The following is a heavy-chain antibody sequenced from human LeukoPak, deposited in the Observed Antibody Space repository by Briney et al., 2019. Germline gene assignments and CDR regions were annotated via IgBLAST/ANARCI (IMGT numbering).Heavy chain of an antibody. J-gene: IGHJ4*02. Sequence: SETLSLTCAVSGGSLSSHYWTWIRQPPGRGLEWIGYIYYTGATNYNPSLKSRVTISVDTSKNQFSLKLSSVTAADTAVYYCARGVFIAASQYGYWGQGTLVTVSS. D-gene: IGHD6-13*01. CDR2: IYYTGAT. V-gene: IGHV4-59*11. CDR1: GGSLSSHY. CDR3: ARGVFIAASQYGY.